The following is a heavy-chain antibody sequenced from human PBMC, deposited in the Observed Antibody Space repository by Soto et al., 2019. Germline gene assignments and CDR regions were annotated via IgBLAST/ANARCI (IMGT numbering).Heavy chain of an antibody. J-gene: IGHJ6*03. V-gene: IGHV1-3*01. CDR1: GYSFSTYA. CDR3: AREPMRDQLPRELYMGV. D-gene: IGHD2-2*01. Sequence: QVPLVQSGAEVKKPGASVQVSCKASGYSFSTYAINWVRKAPGQGLEGMGWIHDDNVNTKYSQKFQGRVNMTRDTSASAFTSYMELSSLRSEDTGVYYCAREPMRDQLPRELYMGVWGEWTAVTV. CDR2: IHDDNVNT.